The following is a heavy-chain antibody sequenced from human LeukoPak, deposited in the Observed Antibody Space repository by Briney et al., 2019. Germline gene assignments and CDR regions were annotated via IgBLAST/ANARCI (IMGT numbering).Heavy chain of an antibody. V-gene: IGHV3-21*05. Sequence: GGSLRLSCAVSGFTFSIYSMNWVRQAPGKGLEWVSYISSSSSYIYYADSVKGRFTISRDNAKNSLYLQMNSLRAEDTAVYYCARESTHYYDSSGYYPKGNWGQGTLVTVSS. D-gene: IGHD3-22*01. J-gene: IGHJ4*02. CDR2: ISSSSSYI. CDR3: ARESTHYYDSSGYYPKGN. CDR1: GFTFSIYS.